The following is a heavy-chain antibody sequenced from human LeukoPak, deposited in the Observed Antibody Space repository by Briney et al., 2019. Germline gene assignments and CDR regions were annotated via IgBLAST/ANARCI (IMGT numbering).Heavy chain of an antibody. Sequence: GGSLRLSCAAFGFTFSNAWMSWVRQAPGKGLEWVGRIKSKTDGGTTDYAAPVNGRFTISRDDSENTLYMQMNSLKTEDTAVYYCTHYGSGTFFYWGQGTLVTVSS. CDR2: IKSKTDGGTT. V-gene: IGHV3-15*01. J-gene: IGHJ4*02. CDR1: GFTFSNAW. CDR3: THYGSGTFFY. D-gene: IGHD3-10*01.